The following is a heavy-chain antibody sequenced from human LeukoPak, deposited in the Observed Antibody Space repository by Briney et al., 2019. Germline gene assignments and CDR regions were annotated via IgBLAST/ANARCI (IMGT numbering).Heavy chain of an antibody. CDR2: ISSSSSYR. CDR1: GFTLSSYS. Sequence: GGSLRLSCAASGFTLSSYSMNWVRQAPGKGLEWVSSISSSSSYRYYADSVKGRFTISRDNAKNSLYLQMNSLRAEDTAVYYCAKGPYYYGSGSLNWFDPWGQGTLVTVSS. D-gene: IGHD3-10*01. J-gene: IGHJ5*02. CDR3: AKGPYYYGSGSLNWFDP. V-gene: IGHV3-21*01.